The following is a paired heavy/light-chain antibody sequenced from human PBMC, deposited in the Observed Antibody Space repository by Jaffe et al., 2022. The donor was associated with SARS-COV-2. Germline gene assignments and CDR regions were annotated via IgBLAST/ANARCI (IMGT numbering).Light chain of an antibody. V-gene: IGKV3-15*01. J-gene: IGKJ2*01. CDR1: QSVSSN. CDR3: HQYNNWPPTYT. CDR2: RAS. Sequence: EIVMTQSPATLSVSPGERATLSCRASQSVSSNLAWYQQKPGQAPRLLIYRASTRATGIPARFSGSGSGTEFTLTISSLQSEDFAAYYCHQYNNWPPTYTFGQGTKLEIK.
Heavy chain of an antibody. D-gene: IGHD3-10*01. CDR1: GFTFSRYD. V-gene: IGHV3-13*01. Sequence: EVQLVESGGGLVQPGGSLRLSCAASGFTFSRYDMHWVRQAPGKGLEWVSAIGTQSDTFYPDSVKGRFTISRENNKNSLYLQMNSLRVGDTAMYYCARAPSGSYPSGDAFDIWGQGTMVTVSS. CDR2: IGTQSDT. CDR3: ARAPSGSYPSGDAFDI. J-gene: IGHJ3*02.